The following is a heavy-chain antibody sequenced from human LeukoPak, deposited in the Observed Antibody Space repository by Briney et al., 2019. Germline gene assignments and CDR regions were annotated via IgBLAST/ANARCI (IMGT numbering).Heavy chain of an antibody. CDR1: GFTFSNYW. J-gene: IGHJ5*02. CDR3: ARDYGDYIWFDP. CDR2: IKQGGSEK. V-gene: IGHV3-7*01. D-gene: IGHD4-17*01. Sequence: GGSLRLSCAASGFTFSNYWMSWVRQAPGKGLEWVANIKQGGSEKYYVDSVKGLFTISRDNAKNSLYLQMNSLRDEDTAVYYCARDYGDYIWFDPWGQGTLVTVSS.